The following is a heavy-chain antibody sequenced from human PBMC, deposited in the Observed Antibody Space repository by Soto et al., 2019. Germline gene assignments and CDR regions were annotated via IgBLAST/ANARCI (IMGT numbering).Heavy chain of an antibody. D-gene: IGHD6-13*01. CDR3: AGGGTGGSSWHDYYYGLDV. J-gene: IGHJ6*02. CDR1: GGSISSYY. Sequence: QVQLQESGPGLVKPSETLSLTCTVSGGSISSYYWSWIRQPPGKGLEWIGYIYYSGSNNYNPSLTSRVTIPVDTSKNHLSLKLRAVTAADTAVYYCAGGGTGGSSWHDYYYGLDVWGQGTTVTVSS. CDR2: IYYSGSN. V-gene: IGHV4-59*01.